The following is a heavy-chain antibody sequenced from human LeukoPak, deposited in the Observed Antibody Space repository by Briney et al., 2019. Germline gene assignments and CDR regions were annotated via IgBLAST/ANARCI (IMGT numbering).Heavy chain of an antibody. J-gene: IGHJ3*02. Sequence: ASVKVSCKASGYDFSKFSITWVRQAPGQGLQWMGWISVRNGNTIYAQRLQARVTMTTDTSTSTAYMELRSLSSDDTAVYYCARGGDAIDIWGQGTMVAVS. CDR3: ARGGDAIDI. V-gene: IGHV1-18*01. CDR2: ISVRNGNT. CDR1: GYDFSKFS.